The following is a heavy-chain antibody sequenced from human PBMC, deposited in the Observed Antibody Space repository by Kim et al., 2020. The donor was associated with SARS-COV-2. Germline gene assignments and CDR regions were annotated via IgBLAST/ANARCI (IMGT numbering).Heavy chain of an antibody. D-gene: IGHD6-6*01. CDR3: ARYPRAARHFDY. Sequence: SLTSLKSRVTISVDTSTNQSSLTLSSVTAADTAVYYCARYPRAARHFDYWGQGTLVTVSS. V-gene: IGHV4-31*02. J-gene: IGHJ4*02.